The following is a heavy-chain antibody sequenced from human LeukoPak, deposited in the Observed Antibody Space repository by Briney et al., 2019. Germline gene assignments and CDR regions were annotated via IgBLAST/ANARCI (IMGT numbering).Heavy chain of an antibody. CDR2: IRSKAYGGTT. D-gene: IGHD1-26*01. V-gene: IGHV3-71*01. CDR3: ARIVIVGGTPEDY. Sequence: GGSLRLSCAASRFTFSSYSMNWVRQAPGKGLEWVGFIRSKAYGGTTEYAASVKGRFTISRDDSKSIAYLQMNSLRAEDTAVYYCARIVIVGGTPEDYWGQGTLVTVSS. J-gene: IGHJ4*02. CDR1: RFTFSSYS.